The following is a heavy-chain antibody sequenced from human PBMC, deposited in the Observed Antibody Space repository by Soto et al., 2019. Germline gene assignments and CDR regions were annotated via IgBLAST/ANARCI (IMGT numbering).Heavy chain of an antibody. CDR2: MNPNSGNT. CDR1: GYTFTIYD. J-gene: IGHJ6*02. Sequence: GASVKVSCKASGYTFTIYDINCVLQATLQWLDWMGWMNPNSGNTGYAQKFQGRVTMTRNTSISTAYMELSSLRSEDTAVYYCARGIRIAAAGTGYYYGMDVWGQGTTVTVSS. CDR3: ARGIRIAAAGTGYYYGMDV. D-gene: IGHD6-13*01. V-gene: IGHV1-8*01.